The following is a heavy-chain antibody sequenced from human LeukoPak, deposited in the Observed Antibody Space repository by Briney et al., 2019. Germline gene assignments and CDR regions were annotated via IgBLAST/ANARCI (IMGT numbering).Heavy chain of an antibody. CDR1: GFTFSSYW. CDR3: AREKVDIVATTRFDP. D-gene: IGHD5-12*01. CDR2: IKQDGSEK. J-gene: IGHJ5*02. Sequence: QPGGTLRLSCTASGFTFSSYWMSWVRQAPGKGLEWVANIKQDGSEKYYVDSVKGRFTISRDNAKNSLYLQMNSLRAEDTAVYYCAREKVDIVATTRFDPWGQGTLVTVSS. V-gene: IGHV3-7*01.